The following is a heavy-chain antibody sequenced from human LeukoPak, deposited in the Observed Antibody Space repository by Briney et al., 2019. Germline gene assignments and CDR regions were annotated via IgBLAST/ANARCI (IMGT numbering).Heavy chain of an antibody. CDR1: GFTFSSYS. V-gene: IGHV3-21*01. CDR2: ISSSSSYI. Sequence: GGSLRLSCAASGFTFSSYSMNWVRQAPGKGLEWVSSISSSSSYIYYADSVKGRFTISRDNAKNSLYLQMNSLRAEDTAVYYCARGYGDYPFYFDYWGQGTLVTVSS. J-gene: IGHJ4*02. D-gene: IGHD4-17*01. CDR3: ARGYGDYPFYFDY.